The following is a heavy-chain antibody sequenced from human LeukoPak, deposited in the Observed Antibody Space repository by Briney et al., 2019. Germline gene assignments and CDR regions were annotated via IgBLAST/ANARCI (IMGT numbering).Heavy chain of an antibody. V-gene: IGHV4-59*12. D-gene: IGHD2-15*01. CDR1: GGSISSYY. CDR3: ARGGVVAATREYYFDY. CDR2: IYHSGST. J-gene: IGHJ4*02. Sequence: SETLSLTCTVSGGSISSYYWSWIRQPPGKGLEWIGYIYHSGSTYYNPSLKSRVTISVDRSKNQFSLKLSSVTAADTAVYYCARGGVVAATREYYFDYWGQGTLVTVSS.